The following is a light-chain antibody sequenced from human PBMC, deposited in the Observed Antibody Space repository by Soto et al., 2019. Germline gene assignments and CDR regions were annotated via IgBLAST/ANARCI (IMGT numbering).Light chain of an antibody. CDR1: QSVSSSY. V-gene: IGKV3-20*01. J-gene: IGKJ1*01. Sequence: EIVLTQSPGTLSLSPGERATLSCRASQSVSSSYLAWYQKKPGQARRLLIYGASSRATGIPDRFSGSESGSELMHTMSGEEPEEYAVYCYQQCGSSLWTFGQGIEMEIK. CDR2: GAS. CDR3: QQCGSSLWT.